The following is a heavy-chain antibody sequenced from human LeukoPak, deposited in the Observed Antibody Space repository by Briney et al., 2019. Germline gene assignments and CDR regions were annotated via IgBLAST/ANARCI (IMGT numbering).Heavy chain of an antibody. J-gene: IGHJ4*02. V-gene: IGHV4-59*01. CDR1: GDSISDYY. CDR3: ARFPVYGKIKKAIDY. D-gene: IGHD5/OR15-5a*01. CDR2: IFYSGST. Sequence: SETLSLTCNVSGDSISDYYWTWIRQPPGKGLEWIGYIFYSGSTNYSPSLKSRVTISLDSSKNQFSLRLRSVTTADTAFYYCARFPVYGKIKKAIDYWGQGTLVTVSA.